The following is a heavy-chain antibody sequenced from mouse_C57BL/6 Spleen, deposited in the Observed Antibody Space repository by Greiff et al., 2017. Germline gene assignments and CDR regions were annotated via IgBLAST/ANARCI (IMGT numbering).Heavy chain of an antibody. V-gene: IGHV1-53*01. CDR1: GYTFTSYW. CDR3: ASEGLFITTVVGDWYFDV. Sequence: QVQLQQPGTELVKPGASVKLSCKASGYTFTSYWMHWVKQRPGQGLEWIGNINPSNGGTNYNEKFKSKATLTVDKSSSTAYMQLSSLTSEDSAVYYCASEGLFITTVVGDWYFDVWGTGTTVTVSS. CDR2: INPSNGGT. D-gene: IGHD1-1*01. J-gene: IGHJ1*03.